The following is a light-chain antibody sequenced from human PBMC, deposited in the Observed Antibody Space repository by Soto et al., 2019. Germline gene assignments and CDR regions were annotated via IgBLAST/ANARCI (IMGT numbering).Light chain of an antibody. Sequence: QSVLTQPPSASGTPGQRVTISCSGSTSNIGSNTINWYQQFPGTAPKVLIYSNNQRPSGVPDRFSGSKSGTSASLAISGLQSEDEADYYFASWDDSLNGRVFGGGTKLTVL. CDR3: ASWDDSLNGRV. V-gene: IGLV1-44*01. CDR2: SNN. CDR1: TSNIGSNT. J-gene: IGLJ3*02.